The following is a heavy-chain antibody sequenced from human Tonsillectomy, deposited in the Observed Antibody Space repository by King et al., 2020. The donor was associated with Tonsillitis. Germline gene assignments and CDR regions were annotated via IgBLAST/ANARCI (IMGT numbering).Heavy chain of an antibody. D-gene: IGHD6-19*01. V-gene: IGHV4-59*08. Sequence: VQLQESGPGLVKPSETLSLTCTVSGGSLSSYYWCWSRQPPGKGLEWIGYICYSGSTNYNPSLKSRVTISVDTSKNQFSLKLSSVTAADTAVYYCARHAGWYDYWGQGTLVTVSS. CDR1: GGSLSSYY. CDR3: ARHAGWYDY. CDR2: ICYSGST. J-gene: IGHJ4*02.